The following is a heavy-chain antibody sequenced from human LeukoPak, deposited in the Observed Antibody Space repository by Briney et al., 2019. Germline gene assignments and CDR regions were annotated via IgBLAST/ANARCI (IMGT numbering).Heavy chain of an antibody. J-gene: IGHJ5*02. CDR2: ISYDGSNK. CDR1: GFTFSSYA. V-gene: IGHV3-30*01. D-gene: IGHD3-3*01. Sequence: GRSLRLSCAASGFTFSSYAMHWVRQAPGKGLEWVAVISYDGSNKYYADSVKGRFTISRDNSKNTLYLQMNSLRAEDTAVYYCARESQPYYDFWSGYANWFDPWGQETLVTVSS. CDR3: ARESQPYYDFWSGYANWFDP.